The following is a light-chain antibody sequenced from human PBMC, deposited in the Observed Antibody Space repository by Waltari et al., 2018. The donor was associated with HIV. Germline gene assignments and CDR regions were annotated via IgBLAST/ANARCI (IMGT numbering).Light chain of an antibody. CDR2: GND. Sequence: SSDLTQDPAVSVALGQTVMITCPGDSLRNNFATWYQQKPGQAPTVVIFGNDSRPSGIPARFSGSRSRNTASLTITGAQAEDEADYYCYSRDNSGSQAVFGTGTKVTVL. V-gene: IGLV3-19*01. CDR1: SLRNNF. CDR3: YSRDNSGSQAV. J-gene: IGLJ1*01.